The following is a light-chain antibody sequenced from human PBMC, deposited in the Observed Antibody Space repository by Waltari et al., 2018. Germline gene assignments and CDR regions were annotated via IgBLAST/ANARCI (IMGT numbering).Light chain of an antibody. CDR3: CSYAGSYTYV. V-gene: IGLV2-11*01. CDR2: DVS. Sequence: QSALTQPPAVSGPPGQSVTISCTGTSSDVGAYNYVSWYQQHPGKAPKLMIYDVSKRPSGVPDRFSGSKSGNTASLTISGLQGEDEADYYCCSYAGSYTYVFGTGTKVTVL. J-gene: IGLJ1*01. CDR1: SSDVGAYNY.